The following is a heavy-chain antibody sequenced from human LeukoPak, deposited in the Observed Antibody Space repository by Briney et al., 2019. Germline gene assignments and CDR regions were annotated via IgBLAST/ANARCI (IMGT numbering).Heavy chain of an antibody. J-gene: IGHJ3*02. CDR2: INHSGST. CDR3: ARDGYNSAPNVFDI. CDR1: GGSFSGYY. Sequence: SETLSLTRAVYGGSFSGYYWSWIRQPPGKGLEWIGEINHSGSTNYNPSLKSRVTISVDTSKNQFSLKLSSVTAADTAVYYCARDGYNSAPNVFDIWGQGTMVTVSS. D-gene: IGHD5-24*01. V-gene: IGHV4-34*01.